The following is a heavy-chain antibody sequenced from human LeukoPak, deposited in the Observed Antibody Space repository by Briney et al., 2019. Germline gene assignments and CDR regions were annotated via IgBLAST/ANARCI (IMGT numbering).Heavy chain of an antibody. J-gene: IGHJ4*02. Sequence: GGSLRLSCAASGFTFSSYPIHWVRQAPGKGLDWVAVISDDGYNPYYSDSVKGRFTISRDNTKNTEYLQMNSLRAEDTAVYYCASIFSSGYSYFDDWGQGTLVTVSS. V-gene: IGHV3-30-3*01. CDR1: GFTFSSYP. CDR3: ASIFSSGYSYFDD. D-gene: IGHD5-18*01. CDR2: ISDDGYNP.